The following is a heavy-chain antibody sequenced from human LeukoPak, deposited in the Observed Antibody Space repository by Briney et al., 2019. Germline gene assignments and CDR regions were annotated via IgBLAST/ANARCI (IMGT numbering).Heavy chain of an antibody. J-gene: IGHJ4*02. D-gene: IGHD3-22*01. CDR3: ARGGSSGYYAR. CDR2: IYHSGST. CDR1: GGSISSYS. Sequence: SETLSLTCTVSGGSISSYSWSWIRQPPGKGLEWIGYIYHSGSTYYNPSLKSRVTISVDRSKNQFSLKLSSVTAADTAVYYCARGGSSGYYARWGQGTLVIVSS. V-gene: IGHV4-30-2*01.